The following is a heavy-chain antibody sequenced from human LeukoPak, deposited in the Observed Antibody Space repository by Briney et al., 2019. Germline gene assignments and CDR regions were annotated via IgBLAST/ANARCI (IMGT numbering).Heavy chain of an antibody. V-gene: IGHV3-23*01. CDR2: ISSSGSST. D-gene: IGHD4-17*01. CDR1: GFTFNNYA. J-gene: IGHJ4*02. Sequence: GGSLRLSCAASGFTFNNYAMSWVRQAPGKGLEWVSAISSSGSSTYYADSVKGRFTISRDNSKNTLYLQRNSRRAEDTAAYYCARGAYGDYDYWGQGTLVTVSS. CDR3: ARGAYGDYDY.